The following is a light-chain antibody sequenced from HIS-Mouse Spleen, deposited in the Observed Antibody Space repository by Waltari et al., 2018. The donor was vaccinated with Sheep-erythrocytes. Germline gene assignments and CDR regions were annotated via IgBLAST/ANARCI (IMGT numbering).Light chain of an antibody. CDR2: QDS. J-gene: IGLJ1*01. CDR3: QAWDSSTYV. CDR1: KLGGNY. V-gene: IGLV3-1*01. Sequence: SYELTQPPSVSVSPGQTASITCSGDKLGGNYACWYQQKPGQSPVLVIYQDSKRPSGIPERFSGSNSGNTATLTISGTQAMDEADYYCQAWDSSTYVFGTGTKVTVL.